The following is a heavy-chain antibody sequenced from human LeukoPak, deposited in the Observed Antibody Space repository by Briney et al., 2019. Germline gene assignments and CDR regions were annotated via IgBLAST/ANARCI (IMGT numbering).Heavy chain of an antibody. D-gene: IGHD3-16*02. V-gene: IGHV4-34*01. CDR2: INHSSST. CDR3: ARGSGYNDYVWGSYRYYFDY. Sequence: SETLSLTCAVYGGSFRGYYWIWIRQPPGKGLEWIGEINHSSSTNYNPSLKRLITISVDTSKNQFSLKLSSVTAADTAVYYCARGSGYNDYVWGSYRYYFDYWGQGTLVTVSS. J-gene: IGHJ4*02. CDR1: GGSFRGYY.